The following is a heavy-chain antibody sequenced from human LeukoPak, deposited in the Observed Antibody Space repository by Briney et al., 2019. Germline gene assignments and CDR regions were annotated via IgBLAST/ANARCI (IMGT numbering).Heavy chain of an antibody. D-gene: IGHD2/OR15-2a*01. CDR1: GYTFTRYY. Sequence: ASVKVSCKASGYTFTRYYMHWVRQAPGQGLEWMGRINPSGGSTSYAQKFQGRVTMTRDTSTSTGYIELSRLRSEDTAVYHCARGGGPNIEVCDYWGQGTLVTVSS. CDR2: INPSGGST. CDR3: ARGGGPNIEVCDY. J-gene: IGHJ4*02. V-gene: IGHV1-46*01.